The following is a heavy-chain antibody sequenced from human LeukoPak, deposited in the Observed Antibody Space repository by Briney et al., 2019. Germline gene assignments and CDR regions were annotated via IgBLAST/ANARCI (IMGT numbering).Heavy chain of an antibody. CDR3: AKGGGFYYYYYMDV. Sequence: GGSRRLSCAASGFTFNNYAMSWVRQAPGKGLEWVSSISGSGTSTYYADSVKGRFTISRDNSKNTLYLQMNSLRAEDTAVYYCAKGGGFYYYYYMDVWGKGTTVTISS. D-gene: IGHD3-16*01. CDR1: GFTFNNYA. J-gene: IGHJ6*03. CDR2: ISGSGTST. V-gene: IGHV3-23*01.